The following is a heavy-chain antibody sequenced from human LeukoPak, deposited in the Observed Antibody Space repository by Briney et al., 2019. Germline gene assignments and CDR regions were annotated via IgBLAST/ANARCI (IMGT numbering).Heavy chain of an antibody. CDR1: GFTFSSYA. CDR2: IKQDGSEK. J-gene: IGHJ4*02. CDR3: ARDQYDTWSRRGNFDS. Sequence: GGSLRLSCAASGFTFSSYAMSWVRQAPGKGLKWVANIKQDGSEKYYVDSVKGRFTISRDNAQNSLYLQMNSLRVEDTAVFYCARDQYDTWSRRGNFDSWGQGTLVIVSS. V-gene: IGHV3-7*03. D-gene: IGHD3-3*01.